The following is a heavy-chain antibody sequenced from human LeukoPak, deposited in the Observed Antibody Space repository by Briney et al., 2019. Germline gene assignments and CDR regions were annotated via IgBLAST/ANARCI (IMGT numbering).Heavy chain of an antibody. CDR1: GYNFAHYH. V-gene: IGHV1-2*02. Sequence: ASVKVSCKASGYNFAHYHTHWVRRAPGQGLEWMGSLNPNTGDTLLAQKFQGRVTMTRDTSITVGYMELSSLTFDDTGVYYCARDPDSGPDLWGQGTLVTVAS. J-gene: IGHJ5*02. D-gene: IGHD2-15*01. CDR2: LNPNTGDT. CDR3: ARDPDSGPDL.